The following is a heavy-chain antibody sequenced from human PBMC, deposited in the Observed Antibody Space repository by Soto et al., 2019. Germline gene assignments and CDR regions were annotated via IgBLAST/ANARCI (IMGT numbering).Heavy chain of an antibody. V-gene: IGHV4-61*01. J-gene: IGHJ4*02. CDR1: GDSVSRGSYH. Sequence: SETLSLTCSVSGDSVSRGSYHWSWIRQPPGKGLEWIGFKPYAGSPDYNPSLKSRVVISIDRSKNQFSLKLSSVTATDTAVYFCAKVGWGGDSWGQGTLVTVSS. CDR2: KPYAGSP. D-gene: IGHD7-27*01. CDR3: AKVGWGGDS.